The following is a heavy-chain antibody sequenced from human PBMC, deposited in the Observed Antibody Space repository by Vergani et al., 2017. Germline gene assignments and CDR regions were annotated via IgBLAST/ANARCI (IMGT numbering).Heavy chain of an antibody. J-gene: IGHJ6*02. CDR1: GGTFSSYA. CDR2: IIPIFGTA. D-gene: IGHD3-10*01. Sequence: QVQLVQSGAEVKKPGSSVKVSCKASGGTFSSYAISWVRQAPGQGLEWMGGIIPIFGTANYAQKFQGRVTITADESTSTAYMELSSLRSEDTAVYYCESRGIGYGAGTYYYSGMDVWGQGTTVTVSS. V-gene: IGHV1-69*01. CDR3: ESRGIGYGAGTYYYSGMDV.